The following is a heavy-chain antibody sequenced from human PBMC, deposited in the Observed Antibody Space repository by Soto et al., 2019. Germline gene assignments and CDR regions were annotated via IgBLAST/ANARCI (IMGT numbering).Heavy chain of an antibody. V-gene: IGHV1-69*04. Sequence: GASVKVSCKASGGTFSSYTISWVRQAPGQGLEWMGRIIPILGIANYAQKFQGRVTITADKSTSTAYMELSSLRSEDTAVYYCAREDCSGGSCFIDYWGQGTLVTVSS. CDR3: AREDCSGGSCFIDY. CDR2: IIPILGIA. D-gene: IGHD2-15*01. CDR1: GGTFSSYT. J-gene: IGHJ4*02.